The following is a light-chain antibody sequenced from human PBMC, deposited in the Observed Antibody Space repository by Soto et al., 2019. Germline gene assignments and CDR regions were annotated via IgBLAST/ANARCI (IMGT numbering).Light chain of an antibody. V-gene: IGKV1-5*03. CDR1: QSISSW. J-gene: IGKJ1*01. CDR3: QHFNSYPWT. Sequence: DIQMTQSPSTLSASVGDRVTITCRASQSISSWLAWYQQKPGKAPKLLINKASSLESGVPSRFSGSGSGPEVTLTISSLQPDDFATYYCQHFNSYPWTFGQGTKVEIK. CDR2: KAS.